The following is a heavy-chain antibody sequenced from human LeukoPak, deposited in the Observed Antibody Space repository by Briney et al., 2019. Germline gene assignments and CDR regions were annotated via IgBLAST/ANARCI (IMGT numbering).Heavy chain of an antibody. V-gene: IGHV3-30*04. CDR1: GFTFSSYA. CDR3: ARDAGRWTYYYYMDV. Sequence: PGGSLRLSCAASGFTFSSYAMHWVRQAPGKGLEWVAFISYDGSNKYYADSVKGRFTISRDNSKNTLYLQMNSLRAEDTAVYYCARDAGRWTYYYYMDVWGKGTTVTVSS. CDR2: ISYDGSNK. J-gene: IGHJ6*03. D-gene: IGHD3/OR15-3a*01.